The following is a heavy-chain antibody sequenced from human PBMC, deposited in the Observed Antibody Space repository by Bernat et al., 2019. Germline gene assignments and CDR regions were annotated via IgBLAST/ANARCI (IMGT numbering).Heavy chain of an antibody. J-gene: IGHJ4*02. D-gene: IGHD3-10*01. V-gene: IGHV3-7*03. CDR2: IKEDGSEK. CDR3: AKAPYYYGSVDY. Sequence: EVQLVDSGGDLVQPGGSLRLSCAASGFTFSSFWMTWVRQAPGKGLEWVANIKEDGSEKYYVDSVKGRFTISRDNAKNSLYLQMNSLRADDTAVYYCAKAPYYYGSVDYWGQGTLVTVSS. CDR1: GFTFSSFW.